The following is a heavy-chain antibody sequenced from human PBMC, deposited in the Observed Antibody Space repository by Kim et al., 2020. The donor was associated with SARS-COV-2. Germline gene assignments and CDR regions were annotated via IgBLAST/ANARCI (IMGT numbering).Heavy chain of an antibody. D-gene: IGHD3-10*01. CDR2: IYYSGST. CDR3: ATVRGSAYYYYGMDV. J-gene: IGHJ6*02. V-gene: IGHV4-31*03. CDR1: GGSISSGGYY. Sequence: SETLSLTCTVSGGSISSGGYYWSWIRQHPGKGLEWIGYIYYSGSTYYNPSLKSRVTISVDTSKNQFSLKLSPVTAADTAVYYCATVRGSAYYYYGMDVWGQGTTVTVSS.